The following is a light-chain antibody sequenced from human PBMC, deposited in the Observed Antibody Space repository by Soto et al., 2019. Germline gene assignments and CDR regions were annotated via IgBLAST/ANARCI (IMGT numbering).Light chain of an antibody. V-gene: IGKV1-5*01. CDR1: QTIFNW. CDR2: DPS. J-gene: IGKJ1*01. CDR3: QQYNSYPWT. Sequence: DIQMTQSPSTLSASVGDRVTITCRASQTIFNWLAWYQRKPGRAPNLLIYDPSSLQSGVPSTFSGSGSGTEFTLTISSLQPGDFATYYCQQYNSYPWTFGQGTKVEIK.